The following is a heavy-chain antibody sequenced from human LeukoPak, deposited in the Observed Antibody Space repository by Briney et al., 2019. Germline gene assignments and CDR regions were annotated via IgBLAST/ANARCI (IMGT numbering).Heavy chain of an antibody. CDR3: ARQWNLHGSGSFPDY. CDR1: GYSFTSYW. Sequence: GESLKISCKGSGYSFTSYWIGWVRQMPGKGLEWMGIIYPGDSDTRYSPSFQGQVTISADKSISTAYLQWTSLKASDTAMYYCARQWNLHGSGSFPDYWGQGTLVTVSS. CDR2: IYPGDSDT. D-gene: IGHD3-10*01. J-gene: IGHJ4*02. V-gene: IGHV5-51*01.